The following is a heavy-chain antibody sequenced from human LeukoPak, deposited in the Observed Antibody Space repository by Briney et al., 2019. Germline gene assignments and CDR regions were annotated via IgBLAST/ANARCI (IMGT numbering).Heavy chain of an antibody. CDR1: GFTFSSYA. V-gene: IGHV3-23*01. D-gene: IGHD2-2*01. CDR2: ISGSGGST. J-gene: IGHJ6*03. Sequence: GGSLRLSCAASGFTFSSYAMSWVRQAPGKGLEWVSAISGSGGSTYYADSVKGRFTISRDNSKNTLYLQMNSLRAEDTAVYYCAKDRRYCSSTSCRDYYYYMDVWGKGTTVTVSS. CDR3: AKDRRYCSSTSCRDYYYYMDV.